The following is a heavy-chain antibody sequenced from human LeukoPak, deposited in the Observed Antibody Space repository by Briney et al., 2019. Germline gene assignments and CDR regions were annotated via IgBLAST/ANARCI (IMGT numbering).Heavy chain of an antibody. D-gene: IGHD6-19*01. CDR2: ISGSGGST. CDR1: GFTFSSYA. CDR3: AKSTDSSGWYHDAFDI. Sequence: PGGSLRLSCAASGFTFSSYAMSWVRQAPGKGLEWVSAISGSGGSTYYADSVKGRFTISRDNSKNTLYLQMNSLRAEDTAVYYCAKSTDSSGWYHDAFDIWGQGTMVTVSS. V-gene: IGHV3-23*01. J-gene: IGHJ3*02.